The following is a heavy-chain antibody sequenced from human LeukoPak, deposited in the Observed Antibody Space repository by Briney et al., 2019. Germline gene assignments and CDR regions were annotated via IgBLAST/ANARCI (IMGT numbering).Heavy chain of an antibody. J-gene: IGHJ4*02. CDR2: ISYDESNK. Sequence: GGSLRLSCAASGFTFSSYAMHWVRQAPGKGLEWVAVISYDESNKYYADSVKGRFTISRDNSKNTLYLQMNSLRAEDTAVYYCARGLGDYFDYWGQGTLVTVSS. CDR1: GFTFSSYA. D-gene: IGHD2-15*01. CDR3: ARGLGDYFDY. V-gene: IGHV3-30-3*01.